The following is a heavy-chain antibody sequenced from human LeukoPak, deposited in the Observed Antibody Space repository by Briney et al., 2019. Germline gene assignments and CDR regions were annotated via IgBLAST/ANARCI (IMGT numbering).Heavy chain of an antibody. CDR3: AGDGNYYGSGSYYIDY. D-gene: IGHD3-10*01. CDR1: GGSISSYY. J-gene: IGHJ4*02. V-gene: IGHV4-4*07. CDR2: IYTSGST. Sequence: SETLSLTCTVSGGSISSYYWSWIRQPAGKGLEWIGRIYTSGSTNYNPSLKSRVTISVDKSKNQFSLKLSSVTAADTAVYYCAGDGNYYGSGSYYIDYWGQGTLVTVSS.